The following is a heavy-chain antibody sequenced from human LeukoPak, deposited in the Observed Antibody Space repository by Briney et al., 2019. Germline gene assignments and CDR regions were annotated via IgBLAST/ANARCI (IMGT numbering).Heavy chain of an antibody. CDR1: GYSISSGYL. V-gene: IGHV4-38-2*02. CDR2: TYQGGIT. D-gene: IGHD2-21*02. CDR3: ARGSGDWTYYFDS. Sequence: SETLSLTCTVSGYSISSGYLWGWIRQRPGKGLEWIGSTYQGGITYSTPSLKSRVILSEDTSKNKFSLNLSSVTAADTPVYYSARGSGDWTYYFDSWGQGTLVTVSS. J-gene: IGHJ4*02.